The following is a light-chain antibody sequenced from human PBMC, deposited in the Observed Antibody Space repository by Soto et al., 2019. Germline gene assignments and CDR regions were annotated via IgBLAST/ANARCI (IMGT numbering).Light chain of an antibody. Sequence: QSALTQPASVSGSPGQSITISCTGTSSDVGAYNYVSWYQQYPGKAPKVMIYEVTNRPSGLSNRFSGSKSVNTASLTISGLQAEDEADYYSSSYANNPLVIFRGGTKLTVL. CDR2: EVT. V-gene: IGLV2-14*01. CDR1: SSDVGAYNY. CDR3: SSYANNPLVI. J-gene: IGLJ2*01.